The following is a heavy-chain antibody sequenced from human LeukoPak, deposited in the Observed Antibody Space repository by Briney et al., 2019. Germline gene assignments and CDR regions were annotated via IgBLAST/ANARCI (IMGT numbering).Heavy chain of an antibody. CDR3: AREHSGYDFPGRDYYYMDV. V-gene: IGHV3-21*01. D-gene: IGHD5-12*01. CDR2: ISSTSSSYR. CDR1: GFTFITYN. J-gene: IGHJ6*03. Sequence: GGSLRLSCAASGFTFITYNMNWVRQAPGKGLEWVSSISSTSSSYRYYADSVKGRFTISRDNAKNSLYLQMDSLRAEDTAVYYCAREHSGYDFPGRDYYYMDVWGKGTTVTVSS.